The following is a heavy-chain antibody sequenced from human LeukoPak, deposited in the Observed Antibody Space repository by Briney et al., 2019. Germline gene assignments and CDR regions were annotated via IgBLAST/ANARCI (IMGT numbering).Heavy chain of an antibody. V-gene: IGHV3-23*01. J-gene: IGHJ5*02. CDR1: GFTFSSYA. D-gene: IGHD2-2*01. CDR2: ISGSGGST. Sequence: PGGSLRLSCAGSGFTFSSYAMSWVRQAPGKGLEWVSAISGSGGSTYYADSVKGRFTISRDNSKNTLYLQMNSLRAEDTAVHYCAKAGRRVVHPFDPWGQGTLVTVSS. CDR3: AKAGRRVVHPFDP.